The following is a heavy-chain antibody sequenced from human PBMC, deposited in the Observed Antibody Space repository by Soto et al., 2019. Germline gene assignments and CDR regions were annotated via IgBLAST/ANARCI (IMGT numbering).Heavy chain of an antibody. CDR1: GGSISSGGYY. J-gene: IGHJ4*02. V-gene: IGHV4-31*03. CDR3: ARAKYSSSWYVAYYFDY. D-gene: IGHD6-13*01. CDR2: IYYSGST. Sequence: QVQLQESGPGLVKPSQTLSLTCTVSGGSISSGGYYWSWIRQHPGKGLEWIGYIYYSGSTYYNPSLKSRVTISVDTSKNQSSLKLSSVTAADTAVYYCARAKYSSSWYVAYYFDYWGQGTLVTVSS.